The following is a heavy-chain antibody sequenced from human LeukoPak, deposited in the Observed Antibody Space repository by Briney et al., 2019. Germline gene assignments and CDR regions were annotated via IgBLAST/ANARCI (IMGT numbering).Heavy chain of an antibody. Sequence: GGSLRLSCTASGFTFSSYGMHWVRQAPGKGLEWVAVISYDGSNKYYADSVKGRFTISRDNSKNTLYLQMNSLRAEDTAVYYCAKDQVGSPDYWGQGTLVTVSS. J-gene: IGHJ4*02. CDR1: GFTFSSYG. V-gene: IGHV3-30*18. CDR3: AKDQVGSPDY. D-gene: IGHD4-23*01. CDR2: ISYDGSNK.